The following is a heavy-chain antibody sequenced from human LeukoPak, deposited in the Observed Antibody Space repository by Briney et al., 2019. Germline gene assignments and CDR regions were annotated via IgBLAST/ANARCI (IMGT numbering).Heavy chain of an antibody. D-gene: IGHD3-10*01. CDR2: INPSGGST. J-gene: IGHJ4*02. Sequence: ASVEVSCKASGYTFISYYMHWVRQAPGQGLEWLGIINPSGGSTRYAQKFQGRVTMTRDTSTSTVYMELSSLRSEDTAVYYCAKDAGSQDVDYWGQGTLVTVSS. V-gene: IGHV1-46*01. CDR3: AKDAGSQDVDY. CDR1: GYTFISYY.